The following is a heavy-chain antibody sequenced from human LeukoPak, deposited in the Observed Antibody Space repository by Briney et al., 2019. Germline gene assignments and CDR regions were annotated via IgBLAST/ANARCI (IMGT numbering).Heavy chain of an antibody. Sequence: GESLKISCKGSGYSFMSYWIGWVRQMPGKGLGWLGIIYPGDSDTRYSPSFQGQVTISADKSISTAYLQWSSLKASDTAMYYCARLSYYYDSSGEYFDYWGQGTLVTVSS. J-gene: IGHJ4*02. CDR2: IYPGDSDT. CDR1: GYSFMSYW. CDR3: ARLSYYYDSSGEYFDY. D-gene: IGHD3-22*01. V-gene: IGHV5-51*01.